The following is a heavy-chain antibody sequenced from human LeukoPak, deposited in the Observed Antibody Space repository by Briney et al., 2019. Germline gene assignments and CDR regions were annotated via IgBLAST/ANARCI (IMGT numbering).Heavy chain of an antibody. J-gene: IGHJ4*02. CDR2: IRYDGSNK. Sequence: GGPLRLSCAASGFTFSSYGMHWVRQAPGKGLEWVAFIRYDGSNKYYADSVKGRFTISRDNSKNTLYLQMNSLRAEDTAVYYCAKEVDVVVPAATHFDYWGQGTLVTVSS. CDR1: GFTFSSYG. D-gene: IGHD2-2*01. CDR3: AKEVDVVVPAATHFDY. V-gene: IGHV3-30*02.